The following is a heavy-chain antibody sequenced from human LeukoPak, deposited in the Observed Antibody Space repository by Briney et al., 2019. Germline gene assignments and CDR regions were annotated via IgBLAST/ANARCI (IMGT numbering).Heavy chain of an antibody. CDR3: ARIVGLFGELLSHFDY. J-gene: IGHJ4*02. D-gene: IGHD3-10*02. Sequence: SETLSLTCTVSGGSISSGSYYWGWIRQPPGKGLEWIGSIYYSGSTYYNPSLKSRVTISVDTSKNQFSLKLSSVTAADTAVYYCARIVGLFGELLSHFDYWGQGTLVTVSS. CDR1: GGSISSGSYY. V-gene: IGHV4-39*07. CDR2: IYYSGST.